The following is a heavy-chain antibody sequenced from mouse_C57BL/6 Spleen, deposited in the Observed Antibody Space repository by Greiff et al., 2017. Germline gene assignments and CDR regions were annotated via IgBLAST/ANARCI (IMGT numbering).Heavy chain of an antibody. V-gene: IGHV1-42*01. J-gene: IGHJ3*01. CDR1: GYSFTGYY. D-gene: IGHD2-3*01. CDR2: INPSTVGT. CDR3: ARRGDGYYAWCAY. Sequence: EVQLQESGPELVKPGASVKISCKASGYSFTGYYMNWVKQSPEKSLEWIGEINPSTVGTTYNQKFKAKATLTVDKSSSTAYMQLKSLTSEDSAVYYCARRGDGYYAWCAYWGQGTLVTVSA.